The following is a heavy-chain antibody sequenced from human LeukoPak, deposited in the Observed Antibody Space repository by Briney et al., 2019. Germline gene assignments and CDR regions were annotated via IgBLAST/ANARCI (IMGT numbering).Heavy chain of an antibody. D-gene: IGHD3-3*01. V-gene: IGHV4-59*01. CDR3: ARGWGYYDFWSGYYGFDY. CDR2: IYYSGST. CDR1: GGSISSYY. Sequence: PSETLSLTCTFSGGSISSYYWSWIRQPPGKGLEWIGYIYYSGSTNYNPSLKSRVTISVDTSKNQFSLKLSSVTAADTAVYYCARGWGYYDFWSGYYGFDYWGQGTLVTVSS. J-gene: IGHJ4*02.